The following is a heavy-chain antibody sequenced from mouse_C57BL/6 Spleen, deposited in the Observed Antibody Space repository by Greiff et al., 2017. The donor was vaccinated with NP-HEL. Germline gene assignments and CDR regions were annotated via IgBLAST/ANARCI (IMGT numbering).Heavy chain of an antibody. J-gene: IGHJ1*03. D-gene: IGHD1-1*01. CDR3: ARDGDYYGSSRYFDV. CDR2: INPSSGYT. Sequence: VQLQQSGAELARPGASVKMSCKASGYTFTSYTMHWVKQRPGQGLEWIGYINPSSGYTKYNQKFKDKATLTADKSSSTAYMQLSSLTSEDSAVYYCARDGDYYGSSRYFDVWGTGTTVTVSS. V-gene: IGHV1-4*01. CDR1: GYTFTSYT.